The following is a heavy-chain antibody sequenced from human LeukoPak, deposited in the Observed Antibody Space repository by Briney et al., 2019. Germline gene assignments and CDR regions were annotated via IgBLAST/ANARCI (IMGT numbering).Heavy chain of an antibody. Sequence: PGGSLRLSCAASGFTFDDYAMHWVRQAPGKGLEWVSLISGDGGSTYYADSVKGRFTISRDNSKNSLYLQMNSLRTEDTALYYCAKDVYCTNGVCYFPPYYYYYYGMDVWGQGTTVTVSS. D-gene: IGHD2-8*01. J-gene: IGHJ6*02. V-gene: IGHV3-43*02. CDR1: GFTFDDYA. CDR2: ISGDGGST. CDR3: AKDVYCTNGVCYFPPYYYYYYGMDV.